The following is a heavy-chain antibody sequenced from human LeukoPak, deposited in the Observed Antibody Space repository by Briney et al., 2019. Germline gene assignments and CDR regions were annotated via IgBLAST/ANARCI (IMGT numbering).Heavy chain of an antibody. CDR1: GSIFTNYW. Sequence: GASLQISCKASGSIFTNYWIGWVRQLPGKGREWMGITYPGDSDTRYSPSFQGQVTISADKSISTAYLQRSSLQASDTAMYYCATYAGSSSKYFQDWGQGTLVTVSS. V-gene: IGHV5-51*01. CDR2: TYPGDSDT. D-gene: IGHD3-10*01. CDR3: ATYAGSSSKYFQD. J-gene: IGHJ1*01.